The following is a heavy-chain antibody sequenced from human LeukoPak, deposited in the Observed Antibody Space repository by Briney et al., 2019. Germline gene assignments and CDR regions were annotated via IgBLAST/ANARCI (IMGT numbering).Heavy chain of an antibody. Sequence: ASVKVSCKASGYSFNKYAMNWVRQAPGQGPEWMGWINTDTGDPTYAQGFTGRFVFSLDTSATTAYLQISSLKAEDTATYYCARYFCGGGSCYPFDYWGQGTLVTVSS. CDR1: GYSFNKYA. CDR2: INTDTGDP. J-gene: IGHJ4*02. CDR3: ARYFCGGGSCYPFDY. D-gene: IGHD2-15*01. V-gene: IGHV7-4-1*02.